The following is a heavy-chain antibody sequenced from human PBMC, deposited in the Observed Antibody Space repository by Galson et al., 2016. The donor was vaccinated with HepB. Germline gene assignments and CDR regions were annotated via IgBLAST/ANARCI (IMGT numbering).Heavy chain of an antibody. Sequence: ETLSLTCSVSGASVSSGGDYWSWIRRPPGKGLEWLGYIYYTGDTNYSPSLKSRVTITVDTSKNQFSLKVTSVPAADTALYYCARERGGIMDHFYYSLDVWGQGTTVTVSS. V-gene: IGHV4-61*08. CDR3: ARERGGIMDHFYYSLDV. CDR1: GASVSSGGDY. J-gene: IGHJ6*02. CDR2: IYYTGDT. D-gene: IGHD3-16*01.